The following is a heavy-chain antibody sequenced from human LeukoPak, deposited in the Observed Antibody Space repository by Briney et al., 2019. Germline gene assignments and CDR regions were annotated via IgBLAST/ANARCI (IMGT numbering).Heavy chain of an antibody. CDR2: ISSSSTYI. V-gene: IGHV3-21*01. J-gene: IGHJ3*02. CDR3: ARGRDGYNLVNAFDI. Sequence: KAGGSLRLSCAASGFTLSSYSMNWVRQAPGKGLEWVSSISSSSTYIYYADSVKGRFTISRDNAKNSLYLQMNSLRAEDTAVYYCARGRDGYNLVNAFDIWGQGIMVTVSS. D-gene: IGHD5-24*01. CDR1: GFTLSSYS.